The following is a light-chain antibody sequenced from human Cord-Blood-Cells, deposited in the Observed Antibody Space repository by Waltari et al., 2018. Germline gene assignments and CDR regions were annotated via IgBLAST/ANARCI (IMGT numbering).Light chain of an antibody. J-gene: IGKJ1*01. CDR3: QQYYSTPQT. Sequence: DIVMTQSPDSLAVSLGERATINCKSSQSVLYSSNNKNYLAWYQQKPGQPPKLLMYWASTRGSGVPDRFSGSGSGTDFTLTISSLQAEDVAVYYCQQYYSTPQTFGQGTKVEIK. CDR2: WAS. CDR1: QSVLYSSNNKNY. V-gene: IGKV4-1*01.